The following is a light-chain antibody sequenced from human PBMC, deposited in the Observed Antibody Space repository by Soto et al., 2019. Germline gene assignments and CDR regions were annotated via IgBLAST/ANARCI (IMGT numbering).Light chain of an antibody. CDR3: GSYTSSSTVV. J-gene: IGLJ2*01. CDR1: SSDVGGYNY. Sequence: QSALTQPASVSGSPGQSITISCTGTSSDVGGYNYVSWYQQHPGKAPKLMIYDVSNRPSGVSNRFSGSKSGNTASLTISGLQGEDEADYYCGSYTSSSTVVFGGGTKVTVL. CDR2: DVS. V-gene: IGLV2-14*01.